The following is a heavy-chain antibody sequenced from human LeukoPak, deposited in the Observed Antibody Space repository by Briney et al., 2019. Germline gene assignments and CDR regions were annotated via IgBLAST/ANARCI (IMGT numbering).Heavy chain of an antibody. Sequence: ASVKVSCKASGGTFSSYAISWVRQAPGQGLEWMGRIIPILGIANYAQKFQGRVTITADESTSTAYMELSSLRSEDTAVYYCARKYSSSSWSYWFDPWGQGTLVTVSS. D-gene: IGHD6-13*01. CDR3: ARKYSSSSWSYWFDP. CDR1: GGTFSSYA. CDR2: IIPILGIA. V-gene: IGHV1-69*04. J-gene: IGHJ5*02.